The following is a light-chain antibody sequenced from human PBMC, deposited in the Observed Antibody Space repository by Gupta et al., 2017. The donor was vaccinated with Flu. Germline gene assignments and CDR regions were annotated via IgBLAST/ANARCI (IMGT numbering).Light chain of an antibody. CDR3: AAWDDSQSGWV. J-gene: IGLJ3*02. CDR1: SSNIASNY. CDR2: RNN. Sequence: QHVLTQPPSSSETPGHRMTISCSGGSSNIASNYVYWYQQTPRPAPKLIMYRNNKRPSGVPDQFSGSKSDTSASWAIGGLRSEDEADYHCAAWDDSQSGWVFGGGTKLTVL. V-gene: IGLV1-47*01.